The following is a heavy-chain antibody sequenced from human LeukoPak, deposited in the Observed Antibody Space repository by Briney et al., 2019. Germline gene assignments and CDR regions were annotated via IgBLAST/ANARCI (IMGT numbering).Heavy chain of an antibody. J-gene: IGHJ4*02. CDR3: ARGAQLTDY. Sequence: PGESLRLSCAASGFTMHTYGMHWVRQAPGKGLEYVSGIGPDGGTTYYANSVTGRFTISRDNSNYMVYLQMVSLTADDMGVYYCARGAQLTDYWGQGTLVTVSS. D-gene: IGHD6-13*01. V-gene: IGHV3-64*01. CDR1: GFTMHTYG. CDR2: IGPDGGTT.